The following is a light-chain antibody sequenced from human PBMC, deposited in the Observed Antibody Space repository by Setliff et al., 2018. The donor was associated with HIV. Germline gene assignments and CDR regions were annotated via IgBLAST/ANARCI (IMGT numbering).Light chain of an antibody. CDR2: EVS. CDR1: SSDIGSYDY. V-gene: IGLV2-14*01. CDR3: SSYTTSATVL. Sequence: QSVLTQPASVSGSPGQWITISCTGTSSDIGSYDYVSLYQQHPGRAPQLMISEVSNRPSGVSHRFSGSKSGNTASLTISGLQAEDEADYYCSSYTTSATVLFGGGTQLTVL. J-gene: IGLJ3*02.